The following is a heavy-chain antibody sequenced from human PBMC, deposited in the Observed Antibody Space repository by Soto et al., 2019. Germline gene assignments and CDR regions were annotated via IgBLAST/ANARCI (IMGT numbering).Heavy chain of an antibody. CDR2: VYYSGST. J-gene: IGHJ5*02. CDR1: GGSLSSYY. Sequence: PSETLSLTCTVSGGSLSSYYWSWIRQPPGKGLEWIGYVYYSGSTNYNPSLKSRVTISVDTSKNQFSLKLSSVTTADTAVYYCASTPLWFGELSFWFDPWGQGTLVTVSS. V-gene: IGHV4-59*08. D-gene: IGHD3-10*01. CDR3: ASTPLWFGELSFWFDP.